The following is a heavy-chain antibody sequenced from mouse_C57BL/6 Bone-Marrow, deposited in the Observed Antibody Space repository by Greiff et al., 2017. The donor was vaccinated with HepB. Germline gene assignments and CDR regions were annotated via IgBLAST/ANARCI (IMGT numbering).Heavy chain of an antibody. CDR3: LMVTDYYAMDY. V-gene: IGHV1-69*01. D-gene: IGHD2-2*01. Sequence: QVQLKQPGAELVMPGASVKLSCKASGYTFTSYWMHWVKQRPGQGLEWIGEIDPSDSYTNYNQKFKGKSTLTVDKSSSTAYMQLSSLTSEDSAVYYCLMVTDYYAMDYWGQGTSVTVSS. CDR1: GYTFTSYW. CDR2: IDPSDSYT. J-gene: IGHJ4*01.